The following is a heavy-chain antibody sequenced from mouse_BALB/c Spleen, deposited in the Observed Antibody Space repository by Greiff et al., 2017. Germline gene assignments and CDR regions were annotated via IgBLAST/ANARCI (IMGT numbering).Heavy chain of an antibody. D-gene: IGHD1-1*01. CDR3: AIRNYYAMDY. Sequence: EVKVVESGGGLVQPGGSLRLSCATSGFTFSDFYMEWVRQPPGKRLEWIAASRNKANDYTTEYSASVKGRFIVSRDTSQSILYLQMNALRAEDTAIYYCAIRNYYAMDYWGQGTSVTVSS. CDR1: GFTFSDFY. CDR2: SRNKANDYTT. J-gene: IGHJ4*01. V-gene: IGHV7-1*02.